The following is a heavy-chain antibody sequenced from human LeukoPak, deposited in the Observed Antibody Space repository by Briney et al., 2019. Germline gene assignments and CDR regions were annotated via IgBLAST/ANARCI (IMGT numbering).Heavy chain of an antibody. Sequence: GGSLRLSCAASGFTFSNAWMSWVRQAPGKGLEWVSVIYSGGSTYYADSVKGRFTISRDNSKNTLYLQMNSLRAEDTAVYYCARVFPSLGFGELHYYFDYWGQGTLVTVSS. D-gene: IGHD3-10*01. CDR3: ARVFPSLGFGELHYYFDY. J-gene: IGHJ4*02. CDR1: GFTFSNAW. V-gene: IGHV3-53*01. CDR2: IYSGGST.